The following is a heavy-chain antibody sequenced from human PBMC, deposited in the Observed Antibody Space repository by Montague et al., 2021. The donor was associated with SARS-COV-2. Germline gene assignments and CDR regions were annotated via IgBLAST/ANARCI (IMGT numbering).Heavy chain of an antibody. Sequence: SLRLSCAASGFIFSDYNMTWIRQTPGKGLEWISYINGASSRTNYADSVKGRFTISRDNAKNSLFLQMNSLRVEDTAVYYCAREISLFDPWGQGTLVTVSS. CDR1: GFIFSDYN. CDR2: INGASSRT. V-gene: IGHV3-11*05. CDR3: AREISLFDP. J-gene: IGHJ5*02.